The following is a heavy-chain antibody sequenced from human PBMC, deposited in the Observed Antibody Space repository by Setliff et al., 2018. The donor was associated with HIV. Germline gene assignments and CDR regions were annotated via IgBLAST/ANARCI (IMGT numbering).Heavy chain of an antibody. CDR1: GDSISSGNFS. CDR2: IYFSGSA. Sequence: SETLSLTCSVSGDSISSGNFSWSWIRQSPGKGLEWIGYIYFSGSATHNPSLKSPASISVDTSKNQFYLKLSSVTAADTAVYYCARGRVFCGRDSCYNFDYWGQGILVTVSS. D-gene: IGHD2-21*02. CDR3: ARGRVFCGRDSCYNFDY. J-gene: IGHJ4*02. V-gene: IGHV4-31*01.